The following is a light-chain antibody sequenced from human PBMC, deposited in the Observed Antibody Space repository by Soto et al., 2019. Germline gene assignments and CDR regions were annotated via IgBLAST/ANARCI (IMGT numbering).Light chain of an antibody. CDR3: QQYGSSGT. Sequence: EIVMTQSPVTLSVSPGERATLSCTASQSVNNNVAWYQQKPGHTPRLLIYGASSRATGIPDRFSGSGSGTDFTLTISRLEPEDFAVYYCQQYGSSGTFGQGTKVDIK. V-gene: IGKV3-20*01. J-gene: IGKJ1*01. CDR2: GAS. CDR1: QSVNNN.